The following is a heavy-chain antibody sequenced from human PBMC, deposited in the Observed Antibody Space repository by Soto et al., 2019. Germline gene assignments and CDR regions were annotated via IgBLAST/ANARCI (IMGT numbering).Heavy chain of an antibody. V-gene: IGHV3-9*01. CDR2: ISWNSGSI. CDR3: ARDLSVGPKLRLGELSLYQPFDY. CDR1: GFTFDDYA. D-gene: IGHD3-16*02. Sequence: EVQLVESGGGLVQPGRSLRLSCAASGFTFDDYAMHWVRQAPGKGLEWVSGISWNSGSIGYADSVKGRFTISRDNAKNSLYLQMNSLRAEDTAVYYCARDLSVGPKLRLGELSLYQPFDYWGQGTLVTVSS. J-gene: IGHJ4*02.